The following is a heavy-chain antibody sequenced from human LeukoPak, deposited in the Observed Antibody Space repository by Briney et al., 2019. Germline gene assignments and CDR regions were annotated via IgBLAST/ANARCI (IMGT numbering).Heavy chain of an antibody. CDR1: GYSISSGYH. Sequence: SETLSLTCAVSGYSISSGYHWGWIRQPPGKGPEVIGSIYHRGNAYYNPSLKSRLTISLDTPKNQFSLKLSSVTAADTAVYYCARDLGYYRMDVWGKGTTVTVSS. CDR2: IYHRGNA. V-gene: IGHV4-38-2*01. J-gene: IGHJ6*04. CDR3: ARDLGYYRMDV. D-gene: IGHD7-27*01.